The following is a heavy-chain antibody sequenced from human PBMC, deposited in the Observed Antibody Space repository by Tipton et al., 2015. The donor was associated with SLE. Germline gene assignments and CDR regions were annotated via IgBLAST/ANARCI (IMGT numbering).Heavy chain of an antibody. CDR2: IYDSGSP. CDR1: GDSISSYY. D-gene: IGHD6-13*01. J-gene: IGHJ4*02. CDR3: ARHYGSSFDF. Sequence: TLSLTCSVSGDSISSYYWSWIRQPPGKGLEWIGNIYDSGSPNYNPSLKSRVTISVDTSKNQFSLKLRSVTAADTAVYYCARHYGSSFDFWGQGTLVTVSS. V-gene: IGHV4-59*08.